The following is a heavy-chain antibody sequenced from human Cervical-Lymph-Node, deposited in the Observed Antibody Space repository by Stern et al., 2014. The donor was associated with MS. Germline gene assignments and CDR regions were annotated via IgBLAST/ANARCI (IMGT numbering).Heavy chain of an antibody. CDR3: AHTMVTFDEGYGLDV. D-gene: IGHD2-21*02. CDR2: IYWDDDE. V-gene: IGHV2-5*02. J-gene: IGHJ6*02. Sequence: QVTLKESGPTLVKPTQTLTLTCTFSGFSLTTSGVGVAWFRQPPGKALEWLAVIYWDDDERYSPSMKTRLTITKDTSKNQVVLTMANMDPVDTATYYCAHTMVTFDEGYGLDVWGQGTTVTVSS. CDR1: GFSLTTSGVG.